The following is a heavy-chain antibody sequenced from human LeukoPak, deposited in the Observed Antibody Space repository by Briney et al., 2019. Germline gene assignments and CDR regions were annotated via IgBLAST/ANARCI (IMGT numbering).Heavy chain of an antibody. Sequence: GASVKVSCKASGGTFSSYAISWVRQAPGQGLEWMGGIIPICGTANYAQKFQGRVTITTDESTSTAYMELSSLRSEDTAVYYCARDQGSSGWEMNYAFDIWGQGTMVTVSS. CDR1: GGTFSSYA. V-gene: IGHV1-69*05. CDR2: IIPICGTA. D-gene: IGHD6-19*01. CDR3: ARDQGSSGWEMNYAFDI. J-gene: IGHJ3*02.